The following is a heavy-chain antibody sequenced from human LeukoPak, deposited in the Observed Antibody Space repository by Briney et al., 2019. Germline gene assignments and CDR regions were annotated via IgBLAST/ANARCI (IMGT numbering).Heavy chain of an antibody. CDR2: FPPEKGGT. CDR1: GYSPSVVS. V-gene: IGHV1-24*01. J-gene: IGHJ5*02. D-gene: IGHD2-15*01. Sequence: VSPMVSGYSPSVVSMYCVRHTLRKSLEWVGGFPPEKGGTIHAPKFQGGVTMSAATSTDTRYLELCSLTSADTAMFYCTTVFCSCAYCDSINRFDPWGQGTLVTVSS. CDR3: TTVFCSCAYCDSINRFDP.